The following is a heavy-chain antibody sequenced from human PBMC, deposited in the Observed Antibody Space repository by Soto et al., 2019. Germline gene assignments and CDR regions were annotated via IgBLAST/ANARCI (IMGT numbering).Heavy chain of an antibody. CDR2: IWYDGSNK. Sequence: GGSLRLSCAASGFTFSSYGMHWVRQAPGKGLEWVAVIWYDGSNKYYADSVKGRFTISRDNSKNTLYLQMNSLRAEDTAVYYCARSYSSSWYYYYGMDVWGQGTTVTVSS. CDR3: ARSYSSSWYYYYGMDV. D-gene: IGHD6-13*01. CDR1: GFTFSSYG. V-gene: IGHV3-33*01. J-gene: IGHJ6*02.